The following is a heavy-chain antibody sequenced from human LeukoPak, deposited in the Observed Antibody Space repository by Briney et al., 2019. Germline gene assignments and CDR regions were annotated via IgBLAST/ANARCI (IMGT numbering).Heavy chain of an antibody. D-gene: IGHD3-3*01. Sequence: GASVKVSCKASGYTFTSYGISWVRQAPGQGLEWMGWINPNSGDTNSAQKFQGRVTMTRDTSISTAYMELSRLRSDDTAVYYCARDLQDSRDFWSGYPLDYWGQGTLVTVSS. J-gene: IGHJ4*02. CDR3: ARDLQDSRDFWSGYPLDY. CDR2: INPNSGDT. V-gene: IGHV1-2*02. CDR1: GYTFTSYG.